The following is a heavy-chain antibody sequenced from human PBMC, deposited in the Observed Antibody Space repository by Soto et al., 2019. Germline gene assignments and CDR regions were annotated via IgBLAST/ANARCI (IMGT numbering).Heavy chain of an antibody. D-gene: IGHD5-18*01. J-gene: IGHJ6*02. Sequence: SETLSLTCTVSGGSISSGDYYWSWIRQPPGKGLEWVGYIYYSGTTYYNPSLKSRVTISVDTSKNQFSLKVSSVTAADTAVYYCARALIQLWPHYYYGMDVWGQGTTVTVSS. CDR2: IYYSGTT. V-gene: IGHV4-30-4*01. CDR3: ARALIQLWPHYYYGMDV. CDR1: GGSISSGDYY.